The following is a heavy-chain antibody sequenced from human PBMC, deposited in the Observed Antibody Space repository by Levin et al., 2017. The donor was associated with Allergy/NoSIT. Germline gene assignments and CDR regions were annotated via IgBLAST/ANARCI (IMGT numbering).Heavy chain of an antibody. V-gene: IGHV3-21*01. CDR1: GFTFSSYS. Sequence: TGESLKISCAASGFTFSSYSMNWVRQAPGKGLEWVSSISSSSSYIYYADSVKGRFTISRDNAKNSLYLQMNSLRAEDTAVYYCAREYYDILTGYYTAWNDAFDIWGQGTMVTVSS. CDR2: ISSSSSYI. J-gene: IGHJ3*02. D-gene: IGHD3-9*01. CDR3: AREYYDILTGYYTAWNDAFDI.